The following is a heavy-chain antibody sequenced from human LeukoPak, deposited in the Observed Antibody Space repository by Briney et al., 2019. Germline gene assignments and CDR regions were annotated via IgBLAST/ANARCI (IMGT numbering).Heavy chain of an antibody. Sequence: SETLSLTCTVSGGSISSYYWSWIRQPPGKGLEWIGYIYYSGSTSYNPPLKSRVTISVDTSKNQFSLKLSSVTAADTAVYYCARSSGWYPPRTNGFDPWGQGTLVSVAS. CDR1: GGSISSYY. J-gene: IGHJ5*02. D-gene: IGHD6-19*01. V-gene: IGHV4-59*08. CDR3: ARSSGWYPPRTNGFDP. CDR2: IYYSGST.